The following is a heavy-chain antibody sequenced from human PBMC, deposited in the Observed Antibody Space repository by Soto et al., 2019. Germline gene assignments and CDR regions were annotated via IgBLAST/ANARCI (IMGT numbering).Heavy chain of an antibody. Sequence: GGSLRLSCAASGFTFSSYGMHWVRQAPGKGLEWVAVIWYDGSNKYYADSVKGRFTISRDNSKNTLYLQMNSLRAEDTAVYYCARDRGGGQLALGYWGQGTLVTVSS. CDR2: IWYDGSNK. D-gene: IGHD6-13*01. CDR3: ARDRGGGQLALGY. V-gene: IGHV3-33*01. J-gene: IGHJ4*02. CDR1: GFTFSSYG.